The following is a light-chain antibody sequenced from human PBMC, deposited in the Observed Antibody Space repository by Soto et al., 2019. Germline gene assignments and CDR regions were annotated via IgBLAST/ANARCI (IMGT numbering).Light chain of an antibody. CDR2: DAS. CDR1: QSVGRY. V-gene: IGKV3-11*01. CDR3: QHRTRWPTT. Sequence: PGERATLSCRASQSVGRYLAWYQQKPGQSPRLLIYDASDRATDTPARFSGSGSGTDFTLTISSLEPEDFAIYYCQHRTRWPTTFGQGTKVDIK. J-gene: IGKJ1*01.